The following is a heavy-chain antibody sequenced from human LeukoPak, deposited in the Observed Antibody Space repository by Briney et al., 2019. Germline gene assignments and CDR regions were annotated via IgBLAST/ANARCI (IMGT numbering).Heavy chain of an antibody. V-gene: IGHV3-23*01. CDR3: AKEIYGSGSYSSIGPFDY. Sequence: GGSLRLSCAVSGITLSNYGMSWVRQAPGKGLEWVAGISGSGGSTNYADSVKGRFTISRDNSKNTLYLQMNSLRAEDTAVYYCAKEIYGSGSYSSIGPFDYWGQGTLVTVSS. CDR2: ISGSGGST. J-gene: IGHJ4*02. D-gene: IGHD3-10*01. CDR1: GITLSNYG.